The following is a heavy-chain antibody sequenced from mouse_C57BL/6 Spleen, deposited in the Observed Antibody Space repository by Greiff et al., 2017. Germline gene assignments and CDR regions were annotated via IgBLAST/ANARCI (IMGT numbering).Heavy chain of an antibody. CDR1: GFTFSSYG. V-gene: IGHV5-6*01. CDR2: ISSGGSYT. Sequence: EVQLVESGGDLVKPGGSLKLSCAASGFTFSSYGMSWVRQTPDKRLEWVATISSGGSYTYYPDSVKGRVTISRDNAKNTLYLQMSSLKSDDTAMYYCARHTYYDYERNYDMDYWGQGTSVTVSS. D-gene: IGHD2-4*01. J-gene: IGHJ4*01. CDR3: ARHTYYDYERNYDMDY.